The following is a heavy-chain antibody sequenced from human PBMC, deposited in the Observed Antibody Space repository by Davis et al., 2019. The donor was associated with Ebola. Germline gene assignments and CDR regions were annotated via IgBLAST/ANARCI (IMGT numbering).Heavy chain of an antibody. CDR1: GFTFSTYE. V-gene: IGHV3-48*03. CDR3: AREGVSYDTSGYSHWYLDL. CDR2: IRSSDGTV. J-gene: IGHJ2*01. Sequence: PGGSLRLSCAASGFTFSTYEMNWVRQAPGKGLEWVSYIRSSDGTVYYADSVKGRFTISRDNAKNSLYLQMNSLGAEDTAIYYCAREGVSYDTSGYSHWYLDLWGRSTLVTVSS. D-gene: IGHD3-22*01.